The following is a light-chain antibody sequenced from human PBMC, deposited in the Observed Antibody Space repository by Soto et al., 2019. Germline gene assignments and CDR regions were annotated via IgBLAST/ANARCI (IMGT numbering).Light chain of an antibody. CDR2: GAS. J-gene: IGKJ2*01. CDR1: QSVTGTY. Sequence: EIVLTQSPGTLSLSPGERATLSCGAIQSVTGTYLTWYQQKPGQAPRLLIYGASSRATGIPDRFSGSGSGTDFTLTISTLEPEDFAVYYCQQYGSSFRYTVCQGIKLEIK. CDR3: QQYGSSFRYT. V-gene: IGKV3-20*01.